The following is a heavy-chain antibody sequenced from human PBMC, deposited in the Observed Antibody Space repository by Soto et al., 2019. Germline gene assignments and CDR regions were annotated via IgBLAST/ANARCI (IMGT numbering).Heavy chain of an antibody. CDR3: TTDYLGRPLYYYYGMDV. J-gene: IGHJ6*02. Sequence: GGSLRLSCAASGFTFSSYAMSWVRQAPGKGLEWVGRIKSKTDGGTTDYAAPVKGRFTISRDDSKNTLYLQMNSLKTEDTAVYYCTTDYLGRPLYYYYGMDVWGQGTTVTVSS. V-gene: IGHV3-15*01. CDR2: IKSKTDGGTT. CDR1: GFTFSSYA. D-gene: IGHD7-27*01.